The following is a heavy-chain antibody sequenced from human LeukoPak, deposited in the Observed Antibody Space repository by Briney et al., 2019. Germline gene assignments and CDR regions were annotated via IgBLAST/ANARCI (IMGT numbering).Heavy chain of an antibody. V-gene: IGHV1-2*02. D-gene: IGHD2-21*01. J-gene: IGHJ6*03. CDR3: ARDLRGMVIAPNQGYTKIGNQYYYYYYYMDV. CDR1: GYTFTGYY. CDR2: INPNSGGT. Sequence: GASVKVSCKASGYTFTGYYMHWVRQAPGQGLEWMGWINPNSGGTNYAQKFQGRVTMTRDTSISTAYMELSRLRSDDTAVYYCARDLRGMVIAPNQGYTKIGNQYYYYYYYMDVWGKGTTVTVSS.